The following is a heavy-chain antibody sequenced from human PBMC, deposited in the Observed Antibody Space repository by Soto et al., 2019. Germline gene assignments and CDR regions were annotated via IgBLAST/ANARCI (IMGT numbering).Heavy chain of an antibody. V-gene: IGHV3-7*03. CDR3: ASSLYSSGWHDAFDI. CDR1: GFTFSSYW. J-gene: IGHJ3*02. CDR2: IKQDGSEK. D-gene: IGHD6-19*01. Sequence: LRLSCAASGFTFSSYWMSWVRQAPGKGLEWVANIKQDGSEKYYVDSVKGRFTISRDNAKNSLYLQMNSLRAEDTAVYYCASSLYSSGWHDAFDIWGQGTMVTVSS.